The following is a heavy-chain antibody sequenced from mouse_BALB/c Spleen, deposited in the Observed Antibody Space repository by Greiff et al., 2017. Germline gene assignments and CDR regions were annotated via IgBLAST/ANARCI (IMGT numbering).Heavy chain of an antibody. CDR3: ARGSPTAMDY. D-gene: IGHD2-10*01. CDR2: ISDGGSYT. V-gene: IGHV5-4*02. CDR1: GFTFSSYA. Sequence: EVQLQESGGGLVQPGGSRKLSCAASGFTFSSYAMYWVRQTPVKRLEWVATISDGGSYTYYPDSVKGRFTISRDNAKNNLYLQMSSLKSEDTAMYYCARGSPTAMDYWGQGTSVTVSS. J-gene: IGHJ4*01.